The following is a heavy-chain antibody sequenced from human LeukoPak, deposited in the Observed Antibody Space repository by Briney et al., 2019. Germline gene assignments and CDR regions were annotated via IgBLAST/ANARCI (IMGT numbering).Heavy chain of an antibody. Sequence: GASLRLSCAASGFIFSNYAMSWVRQAPGKGLEWVSAITGSGGSTYYADSVKGRLTISRDNSKNTLYPQMNSLRAEDTAVYYCAKWGDYDVLTGYYVSDYWGQGTLVTVSS. CDR2: ITGSGGST. V-gene: IGHV3-23*01. CDR1: GFIFSNYA. D-gene: IGHD3-9*01. J-gene: IGHJ4*02. CDR3: AKWGDYDVLTGYYVSDY.